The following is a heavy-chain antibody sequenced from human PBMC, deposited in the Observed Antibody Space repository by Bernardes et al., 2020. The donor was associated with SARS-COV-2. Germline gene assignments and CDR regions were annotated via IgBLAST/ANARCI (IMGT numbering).Heavy chain of an antibody. CDR1: GFTVSGNH. V-gene: IGHV3-53*01. CDR2: IYDDGRT. J-gene: IGHJ6*02. Sequence: GGSLRLSCVASGFTVSGNHMSWVRQAPGKGLEWVSVIYDDGRTFYADSVKGRLTISRDNSKNTLNLQMSSLRAEDTAVYYCARTNSYYHAMDVWGQGTAVTVS. CDR3: ARTNSYYHAMDV.